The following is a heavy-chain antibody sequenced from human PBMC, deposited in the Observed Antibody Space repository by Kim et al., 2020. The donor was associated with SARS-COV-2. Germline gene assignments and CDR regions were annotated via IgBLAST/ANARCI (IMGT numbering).Heavy chain of an antibody. Sequence: AQKFKGRVIMTRDTSTSTVYMELSSLRSEDTAVYYCARKTAVACPAHFDYWGQGTLVTVSS. CDR3: ARKTAVACPAHFDY. J-gene: IGHJ4*02. D-gene: IGHD6-19*01. V-gene: IGHV1-46*01.